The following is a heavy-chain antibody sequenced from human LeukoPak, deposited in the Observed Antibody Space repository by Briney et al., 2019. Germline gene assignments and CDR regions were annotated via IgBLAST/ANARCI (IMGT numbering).Heavy chain of an antibody. CDR1: GGSISSYY. CDR3: ASAQREANSGDAFDI. D-gene: IGHD3-10*01. J-gene: IGHJ3*02. V-gene: IGHV4-59*01. CDR2: IYYSGST. Sequence: PSETLSLTCTVSGGSISSYYWSWIRQPPGKGLEWIGYIYYSGSTNYNPSLKSRVTISVDTSKNQFSLKLSSVTAADTAVYYCASAQREANSGDAFDIWGQGTMVTVSP.